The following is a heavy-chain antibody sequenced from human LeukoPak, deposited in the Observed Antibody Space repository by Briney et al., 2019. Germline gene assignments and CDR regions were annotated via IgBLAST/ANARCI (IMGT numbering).Heavy chain of an antibody. CDR3: AREGLNMVRGVPLGDY. CDR1: GGSISSGSYY. D-gene: IGHD3-10*01. J-gene: IGHJ4*02. V-gene: IGHV4-61*02. Sequence: PSETLSLTCTVSGGSISSGSYYWNWIRQPAGKGLEWIGRIYSSGSTNYNPSLKSRVTISVDTSKNQFSLKLSSVTAADTAVYYCAREGLNMVRGVPLGDYWGQGTLVTVSS. CDR2: IYSSGST.